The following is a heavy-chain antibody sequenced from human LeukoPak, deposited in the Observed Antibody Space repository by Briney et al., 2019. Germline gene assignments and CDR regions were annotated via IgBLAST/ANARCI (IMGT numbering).Heavy chain of an antibody. CDR3: ARGRGVLMVYAFRWFDP. CDR1: GGSFSGYY. V-gene: IGHV4-34*01. D-gene: IGHD2-8*01. Sequence: PSETLSLTCAVYGGSFSGYYWSRIRQPPGKGLEWIGEINHSGSTNYNPSLESRVTISVDTSKNQFSLKLSSVTAADTAVYYCARGRGVLMVYAFRWFDPWGQGTLVTVSS. J-gene: IGHJ5*02. CDR2: INHSGST.